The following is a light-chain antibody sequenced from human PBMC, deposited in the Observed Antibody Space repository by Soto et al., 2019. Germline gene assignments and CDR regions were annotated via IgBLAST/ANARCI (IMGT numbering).Light chain of an antibody. CDR2: EVS. CDR3: SSYTTGSSYV. J-gene: IGLJ1*01. Sequence: QSVLTQPASVSGSPGQSITISCTGSSNDVGGYNYVSWYQQHPGKAPKLILYEVSNRPSGVSHHFSGSKSANTASLTISGLQTEDEADYYCSSYTTGSSYVFGTGTKVTVL. CDR1: SNDVGGYNY. V-gene: IGLV2-14*01.